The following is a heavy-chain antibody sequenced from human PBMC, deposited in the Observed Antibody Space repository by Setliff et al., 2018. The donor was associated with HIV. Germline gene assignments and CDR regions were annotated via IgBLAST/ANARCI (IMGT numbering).Heavy chain of an antibody. V-gene: IGHV4-30-4*08. CDR3: ARITPYGSGYY. CDR1: GGSISSGDFY. J-gene: IGHJ4*02. D-gene: IGHD3-10*01. Sequence: SETLSLTCTVSGGSISSGDFYWSWIRQPPGKGLEWIGYIYYSGSTYYNPSLKSRLTILVDTSKNQFSLKLSSVTAADTAVYYCARITPYGSGYYWGQGTLVTVSS. CDR2: IYYSGST.